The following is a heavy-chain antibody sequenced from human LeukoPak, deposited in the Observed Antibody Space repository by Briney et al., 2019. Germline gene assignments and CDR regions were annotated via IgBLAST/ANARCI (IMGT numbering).Heavy chain of an antibody. CDR3: ARGSIVGATPYFDY. J-gene: IGHJ4*02. CDR2: IIHSGNT. CDR1: GGSFTGYY. V-gene: IGHV4-34*01. Sequence: SETLSLTCAVSGGSFTGYYWSWIRKPPGKGLEWIGEIIHSGNTNYNPSLKSRLTISVDTSKNQFSLKLTSVTASDTTVYYCARGSIVGATPYFDYWGQGTLVTVSS. D-gene: IGHD1-26*01.